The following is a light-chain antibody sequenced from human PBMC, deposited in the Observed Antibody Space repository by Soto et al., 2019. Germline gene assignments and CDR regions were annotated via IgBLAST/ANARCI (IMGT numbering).Light chain of an antibody. CDR2: DVI. J-gene: IGLJ1*01. V-gene: IGLV2-11*01. CDR1: RSDVGGYHH. Sequence: QSVLTQPRSVSGSPGQSVTISCTGTRSDVGGYHHVSWIQQHPGEAPKLIMYDVIERPSGVPNRFSGSKFGNTASLTISGLQAEDEADYYCCSFANNFTYVFGPGTKVTVL. CDR3: CSFANNFTYV.